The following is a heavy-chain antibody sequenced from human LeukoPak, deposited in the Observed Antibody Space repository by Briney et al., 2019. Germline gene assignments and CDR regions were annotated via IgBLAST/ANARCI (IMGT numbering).Heavy chain of an antibody. CDR2: INHSGST. J-gene: IGHJ4*02. D-gene: IGHD3-3*01. Sequence: PSETLSLTCAAYGGSFSGYYWSWIRQPPGKGLEWIGEINHSGSTNYNPSLKSRLTISVDTSKNQFSLKLSSVTAADTSVYYCGRLRRDFWSGYSLFDYWGQGTLVTVSS. CDR1: GGSFSGYY. CDR3: GRLRRDFWSGYSLFDY. V-gene: IGHV4-34*01.